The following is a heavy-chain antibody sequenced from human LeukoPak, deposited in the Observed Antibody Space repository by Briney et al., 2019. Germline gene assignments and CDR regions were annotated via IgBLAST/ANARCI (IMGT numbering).Heavy chain of an antibody. V-gene: IGHV4-59*01. Sequence: SETLSLTCTVSGGSISSYYWSWIRQPPGKGLEWIGYIYYSGSTNYNPSLKSRVTISVDTSKNQFSLKLSSVTAADTAVYYCARVKYSSSWDPFDYWGQGTLVTVSS. CDR3: ARVKYSSSWDPFDY. J-gene: IGHJ4*02. D-gene: IGHD6-13*01. CDR1: GGSISSYY. CDR2: IYYSGST.